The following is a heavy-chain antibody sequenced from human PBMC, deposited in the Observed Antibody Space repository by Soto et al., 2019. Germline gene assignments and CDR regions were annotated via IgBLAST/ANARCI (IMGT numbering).Heavy chain of an antibody. Sequence: QVQLVQSGAEVTKPGASVKVSCKASGYTFTGYYMHWVRQAPGPGLEWMGWINPNSGGTNYAQTFQCWVTMTRDTSISTAYMELSMLRSDDTAVYYCARVRHYDSSGPLSDAFDIWGQGTMVTVSS. CDR1: GYTFTGYY. CDR3: ARVRHYDSSGPLSDAFDI. J-gene: IGHJ3*02. D-gene: IGHD3-22*01. CDR2: INPNSGGT. V-gene: IGHV1-2*04.